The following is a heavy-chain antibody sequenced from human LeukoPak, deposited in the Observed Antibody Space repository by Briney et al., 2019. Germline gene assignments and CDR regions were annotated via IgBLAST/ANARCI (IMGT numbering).Heavy chain of an antibody. D-gene: IGHD5-12*01. CDR2: IKQDGSEK. CDR3: VREPGLGYAFVI. Sequence: GGSLRLSCAVSGFTFSSSWMGWVRQAPGKGLEWAANIKQDGSEKNYVDPVKGRFTISRDNARNSLFLQINSLRAEDTAVYYCVREPGLGYAFVIWGLGTMVTVSS. V-gene: IGHV3-7*01. CDR1: GFTFSSSW. J-gene: IGHJ3*02.